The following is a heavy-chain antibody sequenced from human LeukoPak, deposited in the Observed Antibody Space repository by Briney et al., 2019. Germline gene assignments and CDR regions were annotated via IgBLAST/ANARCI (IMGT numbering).Heavy chain of an antibody. CDR2: ISSGGSTI. J-gene: IGHJ4*02. Sequence: GGSLRLSCAVSGFTFSDYYMSWIRQAPGKGLEWVSYISSGGSTISHAGSVKGRFTISRDNAKNTLYLQMNSLRAEDTAVYYCAREAGSGWYGSYFDYWGQGTLVTVSS. D-gene: IGHD6-19*01. V-gene: IGHV3-11*04. CDR1: GFTFSDYY. CDR3: AREAGSGWYGSYFDY.